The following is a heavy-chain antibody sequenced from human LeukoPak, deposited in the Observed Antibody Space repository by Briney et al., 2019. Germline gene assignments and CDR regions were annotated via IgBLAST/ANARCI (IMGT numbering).Heavy chain of an antibody. CDR3: ARLPTVTFFDY. CDR2: IYHSGST. D-gene: IGHD4-17*01. J-gene: IGHJ4*02. V-gene: IGHV4-38-2*02. Sequence: SETLSLTCTVSGYSISSGYYWGWIRQPPGKGLEWIGSIYHSGSTYYNPSLKSRVTISVDTSKNQFSLKLSSVTAADTAVYYCARLPTVTFFDYWGQGTLVTVSS. CDR1: GYSISSGYY.